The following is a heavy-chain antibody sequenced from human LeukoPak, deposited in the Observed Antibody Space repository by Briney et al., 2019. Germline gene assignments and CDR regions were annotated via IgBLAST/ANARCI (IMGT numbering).Heavy chain of an antibody. D-gene: IGHD3-22*01. CDR3: ARVSPKYYYDSSGYFTHDAFDI. V-gene: IGHV4-59*12. CDR2: IYYSGST. Sequence: SETLSLTCTVSGGSISSYYWSWIRQPPGKGLEWIGYIYYSGSTNYNPSLKSRVTISVDTSKNQFSLKLSSVTAADTAVYYCARVSPKYYYDSSGYFTHDAFDIWGQGTMVTVSS. CDR1: GGSISSYY. J-gene: IGHJ3*02.